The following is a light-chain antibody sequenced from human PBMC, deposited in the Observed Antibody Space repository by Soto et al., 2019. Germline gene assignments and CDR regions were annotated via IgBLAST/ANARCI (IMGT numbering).Light chain of an antibody. V-gene: IGKV3-15*01. J-gene: IGKJ1*01. CDR2: GAS. Sequence: DIVMTHSPDSLSVSPGERATLSCRASQSVRSSNLAWYQQKPGQAPRLLIYGASTRATGIPARFSGSGSGTEFTLTISSLQSEDFAVYYCQQYNNWPQTFGQGTKVDIK. CDR3: QQYNNWPQT. CDR1: QSVRSSN.